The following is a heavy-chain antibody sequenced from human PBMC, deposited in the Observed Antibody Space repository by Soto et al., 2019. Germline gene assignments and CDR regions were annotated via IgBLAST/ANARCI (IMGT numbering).Heavy chain of an antibody. V-gene: IGHV1-3*01. CDR3: ARGRIIAAARFNYYYYYLMDV. CDR2: INAGNGNT. J-gene: IGHJ6*02. Sequence: ASVKVSCKASGYTFTSYAMHWVRQAPGQRLEWMGWINAGNGNTKYSQKFQGRVTITRDTSASTAYMELSSLRSEDTAVYYCARGRIIAAARFNYYYYYLMDVWGQGTTVTVSS. D-gene: IGHD6-13*01. CDR1: GYTFTSYA.